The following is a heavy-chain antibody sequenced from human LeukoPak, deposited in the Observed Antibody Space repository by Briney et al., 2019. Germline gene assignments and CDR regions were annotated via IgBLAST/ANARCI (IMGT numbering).Heavy chain of an antibody. CDR2: IRYDGSNK. V-gene: IGHV3-30*02. J-gene: IGHJ6*03. CDR3: ARDYDYVWGSYRYRYYYMDV. D-gene: IGHD3-16*02. Sequence: GGSLRLSCAASGFTFSSYGMSWVRQAPGKGLEWVTFIRYDGSNKYYADSVKGRFTISRDNSKNTLSLQMNSLRPEDTAVYYCARDYDYVWGSYRYRYYYMDVWGKGTTVTISS. CDR1: GFTFSSYG.